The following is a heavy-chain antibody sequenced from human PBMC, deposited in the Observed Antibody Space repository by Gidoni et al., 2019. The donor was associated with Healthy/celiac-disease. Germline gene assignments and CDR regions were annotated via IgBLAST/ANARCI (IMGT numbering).Heavy chain of an antibody. CDR1: GYTFTGYY. V-gene: IGHV1-2*02. J-gene: IGHJ6*02. CDR3: ARASIGYCTNGVCYKGYGMDV. CDR2: INPNSGGT. Sequence: QVQLVQSGAEVKKPGASVKVSCKASGYTFTGYYMHWVRQAPGQGLEWMGWINPNSGGTNYAQKFQGRVTMTRDTSISTAYMELSRLRSDDTAVYYCARASIGYCTNGVCYKGYGMDVWGQGTTVTVSS. D-gene: IGHD2-8*01.